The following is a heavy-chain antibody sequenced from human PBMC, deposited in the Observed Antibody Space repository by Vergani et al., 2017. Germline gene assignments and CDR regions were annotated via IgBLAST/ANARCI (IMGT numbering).Heavy chain of an antibody. Sequence: QVQLQQWGAGLLKPSETLSLTCAVYGGSFSGYYWSWIRQPPGKGLEWIGEINHSGSTNYNPSLKSRVTISVDTSISTAYMELSRLRSDDTAVYYCARENYGSGAFDYWGQGTLVTVSS. V-gene: IGHV4-34*01. CDR3: ARENYGSGAFDY. D-gene: IGHD3-10*01. CDR2: INHSGST. CDR1: GGSFSGYY. J-gene: IGHJ4*02.